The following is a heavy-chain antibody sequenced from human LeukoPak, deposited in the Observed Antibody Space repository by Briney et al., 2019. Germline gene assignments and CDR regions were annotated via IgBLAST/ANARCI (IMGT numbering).Heavy chain of an antibody. V-gene: IGHV3-30*18. Sequence: GGSRRLSCAASGFTFSSYGMHWVSQAPGKGLEWVAVISYDGSNKYYADSVKGRFTISRDNSKNTLYLQMNSLRAEDTAVYYCAKGDGTIGFDYWGQGTLVTVSS. CDR2: ISYDGSNK. CDR3: AKGDGTIGFDY. J-gene: IGHJ4*02. CDR1: GFTFSSYG. D-gene: IGHD1/OR15-1a*01.